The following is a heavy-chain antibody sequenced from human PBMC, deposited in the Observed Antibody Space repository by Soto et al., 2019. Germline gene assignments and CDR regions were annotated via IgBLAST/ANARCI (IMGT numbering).Heavy chain of an antibody. V-gene: IGHV2-5*01. D-gene: IGHD5-18*01. CDR3: AHIKHLWPPIKLSDSYYCLDV. Sequence: QITLKESGPTLVKPTQTLTLTCTFSGFSLNTSEVGVGWIRQPPGKALEWLAVIYWNDDKHYSQSLKSRLTVTKDTSKNQVVLTVTNMDPVDTATYVCAHIKHLWPPIKLSDSYYCLDVWGQGTTVTVSS. CDR2: IYWNDDK. J-gene: IGHJ6*02. CDR1: GFSLNTSEVG.